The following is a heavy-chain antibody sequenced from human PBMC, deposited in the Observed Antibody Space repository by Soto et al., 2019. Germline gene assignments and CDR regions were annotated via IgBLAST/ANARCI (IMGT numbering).Heavy chain of an antibody. J-gene: IGHJ4*02. V-gene: IGHV3-33*01. Sequence: GRPHRLRYAASGFTFSNHGMRWVRQAPGKGLEWVAVIWYDGSNKYYADSVKGRFTISRDNSKNTLYLQMNSLRAEDTAVYYCARHKTGTTDYWGQGTLVTVSS. CDR1: GFTFSNHG. D-gene: IGHD1-1*01. CDR3: ARHKTGTTDY. CDR2: IWYDGSNK.